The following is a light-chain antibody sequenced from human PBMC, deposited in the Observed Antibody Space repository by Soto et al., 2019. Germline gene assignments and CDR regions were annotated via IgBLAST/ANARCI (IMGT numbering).Light chain of an antibody. Sequence: QSVLTQPPSVSGAPGQRVTLSCTGSSSNFGARYDVHWYQHIPGKAPKLIIFGNTNRPSGVPDRFSGSRSGTSASLVIAGLQPEDEAHYYCQSYDTRLGAELFGGGTKLTV. CDR3: QSYDTRLGAEL. CDR1: SSNFGARYD. J-gene: IGLJ3*02. V-gene: IGLV1-40*01. CDR2: GNT.